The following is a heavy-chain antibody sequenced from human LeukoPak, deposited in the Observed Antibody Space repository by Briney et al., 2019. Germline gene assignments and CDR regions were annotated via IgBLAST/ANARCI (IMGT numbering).Heavy chain of an antibody. V-gene: IGHV4-31*03. CDR1: GGSISSGGYY. CDR2: IFYSGTT. Sequence: PSQTLSLTCTVSGGSISSGGYYWSWIHQHPGKGLEFIGYIFYSGTTYYNPSLKSRVDTSLNQFSLKVISVTAADTAVYYCARYGAPFDSWGQGTLVTVSS. CDR3: ARYGAPFDS. J-gene: IGHJ4*02. D-gene: IGHD4-17*01.